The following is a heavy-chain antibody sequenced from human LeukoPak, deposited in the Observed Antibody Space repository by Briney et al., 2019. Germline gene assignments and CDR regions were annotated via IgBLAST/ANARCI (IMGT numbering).Heavy chain of an antibody. CDR3: ARDARYYDFWSGYYSAFDI. Sequence: SETLSLTCTVSGGSISSHYWSWLRQPPGKGLEWIGYIYYSGSTNYNPSLKSRVTISVDTSKNQFSLKLSSVTAADTAVYYCARDARYYDFWSGYYSAFDIWGQGTMVTVSS. CDR1: GGSISSHY. J-gene: IGHJ3*02. CDR2: IYYSGST. V-gene: IGHV4-59*11. D-gene: IGHD3-3*01.